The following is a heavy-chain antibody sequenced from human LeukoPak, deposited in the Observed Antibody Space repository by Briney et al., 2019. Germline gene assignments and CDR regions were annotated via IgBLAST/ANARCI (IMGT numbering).Heavy chain of an antibody. D-gene: IGHD3-9*01. J-gene: IGHJ4*02. Sequence: SETLSLTCTVSGGSISSYYWSWIRQPPGKGLEWIGYIYYSGSTNYNPSLKSRVTISVDTSKNQFSLNLSSVTAADTAVYYCARRGDFDWSIDYWGQGTLVTVSS. CDR3: ARRGDFDWSIDY. CDR2: IYYSGST. CDR1: GGSISSYY. V-gene: IGHV4-59*08.